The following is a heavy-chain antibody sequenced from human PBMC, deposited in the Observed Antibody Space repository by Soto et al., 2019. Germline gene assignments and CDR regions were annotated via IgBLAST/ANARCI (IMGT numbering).Heavy chain of an antibody. CDR1: GFTFSSYG. V-gene: IGHV3-30*18. CDR2: ISYDGSNK. J-gene: IGHJ4*02. CDR3: AKDGWAEYSSSYRNYYFDY. Sequence: SLRLSCAASGFTFSSYGMHWVRQAPGKGLEWVAVISYDGSNKYYADSVKGRFTISRDNSKNTLYLQMNSLRAEDTAVYYCAKDGWAEYSSSYRNYYFDYWGQGTLVTVSS. D-gene: IGHD6-6*01.